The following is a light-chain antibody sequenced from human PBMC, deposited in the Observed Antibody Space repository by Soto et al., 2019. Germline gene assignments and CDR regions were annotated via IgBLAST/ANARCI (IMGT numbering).Light chain of an antibody. Sequence: ETVMTQSPVTLSVSPGDTATLSCRASQRVSSHLAWYQQQTGQPPTLLIYAASTRATGIAGRFSGSGSETEFTLIIRSLQSEDSALDYCHQYNNWPWTFGQGTKVDIK. CDR3: HQYNNWPWT. J-gene: IGKJ1*01. V-gene: IGKV3-15*01. CDR2: AAS. CDR1: QRVSSH.